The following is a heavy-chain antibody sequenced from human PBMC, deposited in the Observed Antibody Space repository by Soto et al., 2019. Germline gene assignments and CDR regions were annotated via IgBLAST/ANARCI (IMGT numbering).Heavy chain of an antibody. J-gene: IGHJ6*02. V-gene: IGHV4-4*01. D-gene: IGHD2-15*01. Sequence: QVQLQESGPGLVKPSGTLSLTCAVSGGSIISSHWWNWVRQPPGKGLEWIGQIYHSGSTNYNPSLKNRVTISVDKSKNHFSLEVPDVTAADTGFYCCARRSGGYGMDAWCHVATLSFSS. CDR3: ARRSGGYGMDA. CDR2: IYHSGST. CDR1: GGSIISSHW.